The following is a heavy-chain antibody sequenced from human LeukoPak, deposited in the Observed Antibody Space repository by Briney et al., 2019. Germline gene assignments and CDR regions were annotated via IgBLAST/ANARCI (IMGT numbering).Heavy chain of an antibody. CDR2: ISSSSSTI. Sequence: QPGGSLRLSCAASGFTFSSYSMNWVRQAPGKGLEWDSYISSSSSTIYYADSVKGRFTISRDNAKNSLYLQMNSLRDEDTAVYYCAREGYYGSGSSQPLDYWGQGTLVTVSS. J-gene: IGHJ4*02. CDR1: GFTFSSYS. CDR3: AREGYYGSGSSQPLDY. V-gene: IGHV3-48*02. D-gene: IGHD3-10*01.